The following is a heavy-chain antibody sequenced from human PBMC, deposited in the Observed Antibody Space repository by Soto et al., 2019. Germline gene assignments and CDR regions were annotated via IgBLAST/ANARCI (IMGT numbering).Heavy chain of an antibody. CDR2: IIPIFGTA. CDR3: ARDKYSGSYYQDY. J-gene: IGHJ4*02. V-gene: IGHV1-69*06. D-gene: IGHD1-26*01. Sequence: ASVKVSCKASGGTFSSYAISWVRQAPGQGLEWMGGIIPIFGTANYAQKFQGRVTITADKSTGTAYMELSRLRSDDTAVYYCARDKYSGSYYQDYWGQGTLVTVSS. CDR1: GGTFSSYA.